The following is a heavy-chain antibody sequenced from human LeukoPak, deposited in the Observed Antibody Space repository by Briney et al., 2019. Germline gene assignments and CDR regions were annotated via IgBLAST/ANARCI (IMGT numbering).Heavy chain of an antibody. J-gene: IGHJ6*03. V-gene: IGHV4-4*07. CDR1: GGSISSYY. Sequence: SETLSLTCTVSGGSISSYYWSWIRQPAGKGLEWIGRIYTSGSTNYNPSLKSRVTMSVDTSKNQFSLKLSSVTAADTAVYYCARVWQQLASYYYYMDVWGKGTTVTISS. CDR3: ARVWQQLASYYYYMDV. CDR2: IYTSGST. D-gene: IGHD6-13*01.